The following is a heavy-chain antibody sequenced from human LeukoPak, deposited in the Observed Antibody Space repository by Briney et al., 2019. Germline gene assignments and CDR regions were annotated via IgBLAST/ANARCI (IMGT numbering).Heavy chain of an antibody. CDR1: GFTFRTYW. Sequence: GGSLRLSCAVSGFTFRTYWKHWVRQVPGEGLVWVSRINEDGGITNYADSVKGRFSISRDNAKNTLYLQMNSLRAEDTAVYYCGRDLGGRSGYWGQGTLVTVSS. J-gene: IGHJ4*02. CDR2: INEDGGIT. D-gene: IGHD1-26*01. CDR3: GRDLGGRSGY. V-gene: IGHV3-74*01.